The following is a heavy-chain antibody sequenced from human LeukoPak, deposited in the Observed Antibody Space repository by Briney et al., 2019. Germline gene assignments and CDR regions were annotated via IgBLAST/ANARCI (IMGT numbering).Heavy chain of an antibody. CDR1: GFTFSSYW. J-gene: IGHJ1*01. Sequence: PGGSLRLSCAASGFTFSSYWMSWVRQAPGKGLEWVANIKQDGSEKYYVDSVKGRFTISRDNAKNSLYLQMNSLRAEDTAVYYCARDHLGGYSYGYRIEYFQHWGQGTLVTVSS. CDR2: IKQDGSEK. D-gene: IGHD5-18*01. CDR3: ARDHLGGYSYGYRIEYFQH. V-gene: IGHV3-7*01.